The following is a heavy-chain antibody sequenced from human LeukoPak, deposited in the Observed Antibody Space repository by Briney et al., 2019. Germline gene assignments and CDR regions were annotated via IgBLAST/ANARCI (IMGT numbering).Heavy chain of an antibody. CDR1: GGSFSCYY. J-gene: IGHJ4*02. CDR2: INHSGST. D-gene: IGHD3-3*01. CDR3: ARHVRFLEWLSSYYFDY. V-gene: IGHV4-34*01. Sequence: SETLSLTCAVYGGSFSCYYWSWIRQPPGKGLEWIGEINHSGSTNYNPSLKSRVTISVDTSKNQSSLKLSSVTAADTAVYYCARHVRFLEWLSSYYFDYWGQGTLVTVSS.